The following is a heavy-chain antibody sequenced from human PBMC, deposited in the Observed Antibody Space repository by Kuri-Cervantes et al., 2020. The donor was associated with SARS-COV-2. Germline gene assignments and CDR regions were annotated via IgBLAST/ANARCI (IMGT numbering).Heavy chain of an antibody. CDR1: GFTFSSYS. Sequence: GESLKISCAASGFTFSSYSMNWVRQAPGKGLEWVSSISSSSSYIYYADSVKGRFTISRDNAKNSLYLQMNSLRAEDTAVYYCARDFEEDRTNGVVYYMDVWGKGTTVTVSS. D-gene: IGHD2-8*01. CDR2: ISSSSSYI. CDR3: ARDFEEDRTNGVVYYMDV. J-gene: IGHJ6*03. V-gene: IGHV3-21*01.